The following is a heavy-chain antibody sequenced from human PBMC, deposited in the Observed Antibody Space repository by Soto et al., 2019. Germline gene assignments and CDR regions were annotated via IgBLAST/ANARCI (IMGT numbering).Heavy chain of an antibody. CDR2: IIPIFGTA. V-gene: IGHV1-69*06. Sequence: SVKVSCKASGGTFSSYAISWVRPAPGQGLEWMGGIIPIFGTANYAQKFQGRVTITADKSTSTAYMELSSLRSEDTAVYYCAYCGGDCYPDDAFDIWGQGTMVTVSS. CDR1: GGTFSSYA. D-gene: IGHD2-21*02. J-gene: IGHJ3*02. CDR3: AYCGGDCYPDDAFDI.